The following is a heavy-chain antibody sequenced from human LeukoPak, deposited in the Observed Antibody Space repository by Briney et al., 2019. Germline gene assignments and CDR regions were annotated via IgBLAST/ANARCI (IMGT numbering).Heavy chain of an antibody. CDR3: ARDRTGTPWGLADY. Sequence: ASVKVSCKTSGYTFTNYGITWLRQAPGQGLEWMGWISGKNGNTYHARNFQGRVTMTTDTSSGTATMELRSLRSDDTALYYCARDRTGTPWGLADYWGQGTLVTVSS. CDR1: GYTFTNYG. D-gene: IGHD1-1*01. J-gene: IGHJ4*02. CDR2: ISGKNGNT. V-gene: IGHV1-18*01.